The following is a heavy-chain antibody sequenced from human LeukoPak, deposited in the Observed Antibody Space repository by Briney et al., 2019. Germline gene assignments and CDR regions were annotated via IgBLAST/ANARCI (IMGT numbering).Heavy chain of an antibody. D-gene: IGHD3-22*01. Sequence: GGSLRLSCAASGFTFRSYGMHWVRQAPGKGLEWVAFIRYDGSKKDYADSVKGRFTISRDNSKNTLYLQMNSLRAEHTAVYYCAKGGYSYDSSGHNYFDYWGQGSLVTVSS. J-gene: IGHJ4*02. CDR1: GFTFRSYG. CDR2: IRYDGSKK. CDR3: AKGGYSYDSSGHNYFDY. V-gene: IGHV3-30*02.